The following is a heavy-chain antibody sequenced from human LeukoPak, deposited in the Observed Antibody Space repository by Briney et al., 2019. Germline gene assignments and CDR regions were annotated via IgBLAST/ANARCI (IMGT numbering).Heavy chain of an antibody. CDR1: GFTFDDYV. J-gene: IGHJ3*02. CDR2: ISGDGGST. D-gene: IGHD3-10*01. Sequence: GGSLRLSCAASGFTFDDYVMHWVRQAPGKGLEWVSLISGDGGSTYYADSVKGRFTISRDNSKNSLYLQMNSLRTEDTALYYCVKVWQPGSAYAFDIWGQGTMVTVSS. CDR3: VKVWQPGSAYAFDI. V-gene: IGHV3-43*02.